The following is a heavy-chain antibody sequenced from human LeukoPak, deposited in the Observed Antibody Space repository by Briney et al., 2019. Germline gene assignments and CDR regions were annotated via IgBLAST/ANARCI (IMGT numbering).Heavy chain of an antibody. J-gene: IGHJ3*02. V-gene: IGHV3-7*03. Sequence: PGGPLRLSCAPSESIFISYWINWLRKPPGKGLEWVANVDQDGSEKYYVGSVKGRFTISRDNAKNSLYLQMNSLRVEDTAVYYCARGWASSRRKAFDIWGQGTMVTVSS. CDR1: ESIFISYW. D-gene: IGHD3-16*01. CDR3: ARGWASSRRKAFDI. CDR2: VDQDGSEK.